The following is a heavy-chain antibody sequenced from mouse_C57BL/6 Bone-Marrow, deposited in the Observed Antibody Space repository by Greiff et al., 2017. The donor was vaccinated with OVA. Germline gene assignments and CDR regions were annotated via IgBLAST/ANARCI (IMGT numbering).Heavy chain of an antibody. CDR3: SYGIFAY. CDR2: INPSSGYT. CDR1: GYTFTSYT. D-gene: IGHD2-1*01. Sequence: VQLQESGAELARPGASVKMSCKASGYTFTSYTMHWVKQRPGQGLEWIGYINPSSGYTKYNQKFKDKATLTADKSSSTAYMQLSSLTSEDSAVYYCSYGIFAYWGQGTLVTVSA. J-gene: IGHJ3*01. V-gene: IGHV1-4*01.